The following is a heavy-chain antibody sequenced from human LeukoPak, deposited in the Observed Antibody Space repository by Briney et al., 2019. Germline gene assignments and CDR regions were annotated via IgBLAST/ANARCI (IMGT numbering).Heavy chain of an antibody. CDR3: ARVPPSIVGATGVAVD. CDR1: GYTLTELS. CDR2: FDPEDGET. Sequence: ASVKVSCKVSGYTLTELSMHWVRQAPGKGLEWMGGFDPEDGETIYAQKFQGRVTMTEDTSTDTAYMELSRLRSDDTAVYYCARVPPSIVGATGVAVDWGQGTLVTVSS. J-gene: IGHJ4*02. V-gene: IGHV1-24*01. D-gene: IGHD1-26*01.